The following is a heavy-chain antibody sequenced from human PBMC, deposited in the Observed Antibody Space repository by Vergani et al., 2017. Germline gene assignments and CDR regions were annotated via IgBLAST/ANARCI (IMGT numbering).Heavy chain of an antibody. V-gene: IGHV4-61*10. CDR2: IYYSGST. D-gene: IGHD3-3*01. Sequence: QVQLQESGPGLVKPSETLSLTCTVSGGSVSSGSYYWSWIRQPAGKGLEWIGYIYYSGSTNDNPSLKSRVTISVDTSKNQFSLKLSSVTAADTAVYYGARVRIFGVVIIRTLFDYWGQGTLVTVSS. CDR3: ARVRIFGVVIIRTLFDY. J-gene: IGHJ4*02. CDR1: GGSVSSGSYY.